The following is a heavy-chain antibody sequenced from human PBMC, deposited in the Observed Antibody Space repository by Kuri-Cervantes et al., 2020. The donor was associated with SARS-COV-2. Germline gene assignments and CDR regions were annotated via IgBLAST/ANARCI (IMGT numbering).Heavy chain of an antibody. CDR2: IRNEVNSYTT. V-gene: IGHV3-72*01. CDR1: GFTFGDYA. Sequence: GGSLRLSCTASGFTFGDYAMSWFRQAPGKGLEWVGRIRNEVNSYTTEYAASVKGRFTISRADSQNSLFLQMNSLKTEDTAVYYCSACGSTDCYNYYSYGLDVWGQGTTVTVSS. J-gene: IGHJ6*02. CDR3: SACGSTDCYNYYSYGLDV. D-gene: IGHD2-2*01.